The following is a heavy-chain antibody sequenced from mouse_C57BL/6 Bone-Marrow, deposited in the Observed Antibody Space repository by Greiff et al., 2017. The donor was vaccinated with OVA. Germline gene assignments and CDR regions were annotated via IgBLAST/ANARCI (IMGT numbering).Heavy chain of an antibody. D-gene: IGHD1-1*01. CDR2: IYPGDGDT. V-gene: IGHV1-82*01. Sequence: QVQLQQSGPELVKPGASVKISCKASGYAFSSSWMNWVKQRPGKGLAWIGRIYPGDGDTTYNGKFKGKTTLTADKSSSTAYMQLSSLTSEDSAVYFCARRDYYGSSPYWYFDVWGTGTTVTVSS. CDR1: GYAFSSSW. CDR3: ARRDYYGSSPYWYFDV. J-gene: IGHJ1*03.